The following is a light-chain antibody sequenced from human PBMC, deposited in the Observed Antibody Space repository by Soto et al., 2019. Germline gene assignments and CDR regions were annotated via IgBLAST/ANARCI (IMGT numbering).Light chain of an antibody. V-gene: IGLV1-44*01. Sequence: QSVLTQPPSASGTPGQRVTISCSGSSSNIGSNTVNWYQQLLGTAPKLLIYSDNQRPSGVPDRFSVSKSGTSVSLAISGLQSDDEAGYYCAAWDDSLNGLVFGGGTKLTVL. J-gene: IGLJ2*01. CDR3: AAWDDSLNGLV. CDR2: SDN. CDR1: SSNIGSNT.